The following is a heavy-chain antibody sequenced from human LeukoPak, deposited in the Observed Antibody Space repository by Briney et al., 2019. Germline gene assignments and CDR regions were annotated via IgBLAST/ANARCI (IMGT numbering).Heavy chain of an antibody. CDR1: GGSISSGGYY. CDR3: AGQNGYSSGWLPFDI. CDR2: IYYSGST. J-gene: IGHJ3*02. D-gene: IGHD6-19*01. V-gene: IGHV4-31*03. Sequence: SETLSLTCTVSGGSISSGGYYWSRIRQHPGKGLEWIGYIYYSGSTYYNPSLKSRVTISVDTSKNQFSLKLSSVTAADTAVYYCAGQNGYSSGWLPFDIWGQGTMVTVSS.